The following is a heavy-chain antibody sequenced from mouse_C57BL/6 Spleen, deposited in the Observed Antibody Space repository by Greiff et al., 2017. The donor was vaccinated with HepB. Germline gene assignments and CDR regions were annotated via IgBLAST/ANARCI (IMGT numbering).Heavy chain of an antibody. CDR1: GYTFTSYG. D-gene: IGHD1-1*01. J-gene: IGHJ2*01. V-gene: IGHV1-81*01. CDR2: IYPRSGNT. CDR3: ARPYYGSSSYYFDY. Sequence: QVQLQQSGAELARPGASVKLSCKASGYTFTSYGISWEKQRTGQGLEWIGEIYPRSGNTYYNEKFKGKATLTADKSSSTAYMELRSLTSEDSAVYFCARPYYGSSSYYFDYWGQGTTLTVSS.